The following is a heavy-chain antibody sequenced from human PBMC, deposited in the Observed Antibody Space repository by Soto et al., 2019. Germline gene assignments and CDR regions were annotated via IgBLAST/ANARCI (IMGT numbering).Heavy chain of an antibody. CDR3: AKDRSMDTRDGLDP. J-gene: IGHJ5*02. CDR1: GFTFGTYA. V-gene: IGHV3-23*01. D-gene: IGHD5-18*01. Sequence: GGSLRLSCAASGFTFGTYAMNWVRQAPGKGLEWVSGISGSGGTTYYTDSVKGRFTISRDNSKNTLYLQMNSLRADDTAIYYCAKDRSMDTRDGLDPWGQGTWVTSPQ. CDR2: ISGSGGTT.